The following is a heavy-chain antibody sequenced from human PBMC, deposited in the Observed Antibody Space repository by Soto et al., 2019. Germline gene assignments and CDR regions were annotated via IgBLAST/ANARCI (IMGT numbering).Heavy chain of an antibody. CDR2: IYYSGRT. J-gene: IGHJ4*02. CDR3: ARMRGLGEISPYIDC. Sequence: QVQLQESGPGLVRPSETLSLTCSVSGGSISDYQWNWIRQSPGKGLEWIGYIYYSGRTNYNPSLKSRVTISLDTSTKQFSLRLRSVTAADTAVYYCARMRGLGEISPYIDCWGQGTLVTVSS. V-gene: IGHV4-59*01. CDR1: GGSISDYQ. D-gene: IGHD3-16*02.